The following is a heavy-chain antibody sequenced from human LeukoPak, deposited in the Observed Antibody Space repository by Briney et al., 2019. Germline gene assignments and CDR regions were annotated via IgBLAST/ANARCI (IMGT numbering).Heavy chain of an antibody. J-gene: IGHJ4*02. CDR1: GFTFSSYG. V-gene: IGHV3-30*18. D-gene: IGHD2-2*01. CDR2: TSYEGSKK. Sequence: GRSLRLSCAASGFTFSSYGMHWVRQAPGKGVEWVAVTSYEGSKKYYADSVEGRFTISRDNSKNPLYLQMNSLRAEDTAVYYCAKGVAVVVVPAAMDYWGQGTLVTVSS. CDR3: AKGVAVVVVPAAMDY.